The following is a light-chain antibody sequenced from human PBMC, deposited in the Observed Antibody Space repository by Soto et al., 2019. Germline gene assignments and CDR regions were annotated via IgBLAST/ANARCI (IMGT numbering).Light chain of an antibody. CDR2: ANI. V-gene: IGLV1-40*01. Sequence: QSVLTQPPSVSGAPGQRVTISCTGSSSNIGTGYDVHWYQQLPGTAPKLLIYANINRPSGVPDRFSGSKSGTSASLAITGLQAEDESDYYCQSYDSSMSGYVFGAGTKGTVL. CDR1: SSNIGTGYD. CDR3: QSYDSSMSGYV. J-gene: IGLJ1*01.